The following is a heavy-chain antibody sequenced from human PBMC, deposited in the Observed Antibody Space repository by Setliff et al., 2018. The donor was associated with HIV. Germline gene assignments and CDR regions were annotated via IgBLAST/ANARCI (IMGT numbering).Heavy chain of an antibody. CDR3: AKGSGFYDY. D-gene: IGHD3-22*01. CDR1: GGSISSGSYY. CDR2: IYHSGST. Sequence: SETLSLTCTVSGGSISSGSYYWSWIRLPPGKGLEWIGSIYHSGSTYYNPSLRSRVTISVDTSKNQFSLKLSSVTAADTAVYYCAKGSGFYDYWGQGTLVTVSS. J-gene: IGHJ4*02. V-gene: IGHV4-39*07.